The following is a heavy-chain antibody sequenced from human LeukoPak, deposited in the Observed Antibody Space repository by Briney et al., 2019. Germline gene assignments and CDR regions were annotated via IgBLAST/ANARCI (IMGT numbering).Heavy chain of an antibody. CDR3: ARENSGWYQAFDI. Sequence: GGSLRLSCAASGFTFSSYWMSWVRQAPGKGLEWVANIKQDGSEKYYVDSVKGRFTISRDNAKNSLYLQMNSLRAEDTAVYYCARENSGWYQAFDIWGQGTMVTVSS. J-gene: IGHJ3*02. CDR1: GFTFSSYW. CDR2: IKQDGSEK. D-gene: IGHD6-19*01. V-gene: IGHV3-7*01.